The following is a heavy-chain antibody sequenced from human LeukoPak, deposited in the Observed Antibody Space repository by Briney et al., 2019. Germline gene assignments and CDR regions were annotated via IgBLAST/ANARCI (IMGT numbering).Heavy chain of an antibody. J-gene: IGHJ3*02. CDR2: IYYSGST. V-gene: IGHV4-59*01. D-gene: IGHD3-22*01. CDR3: ARDPGGDSSGPTGAFDI. CDR1: GGSISNYY. Sequence: SETLSLTCAVSGGSISNYYWSWIRQPPGKGLEWIGYIYYSGSTNYNPSLKSRVTISVDTSKNQFPLKLSSVTAADTAVYYCARDPGGDSSGPTGAFDIWGQGTMVTVSS.